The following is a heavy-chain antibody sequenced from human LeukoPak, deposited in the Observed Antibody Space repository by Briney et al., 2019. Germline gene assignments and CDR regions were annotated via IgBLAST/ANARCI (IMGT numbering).Heavy chain of an antibody. CDR1: GGTFSSYT. CDR3: ARAPITRTYETRFDY. J-gene: IGHJ4*02. V-gene: IGHV1-69*02. D-gene: IGHD1-20*01. Sequence: GSSVKVSCKASGGTFSSYTISRVRQAPGQGLEWMGRIIPILGIANYAQKFQGRVTITADKSTSTAYMELSSLRSDDTAVYYCARAPITRTYETRFDYWGQGTLVTVSS. CDR2: IIPILGIA.